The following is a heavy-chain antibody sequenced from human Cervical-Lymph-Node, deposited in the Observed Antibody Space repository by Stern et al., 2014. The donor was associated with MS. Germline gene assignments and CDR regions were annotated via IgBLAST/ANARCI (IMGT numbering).Heavy chain of an antibody. D-gene: IGHD4-17*01. J-gene: IGHJ4*02. V-gene: IGHV4-31*03. CDR1: GDSISSVNYH. Sequence: QVQLVQSGPGLVKPSQTLSLTCTVSGDSISSVNYHWSWLRQHPGKGLEWLGDIYYSGSTSYNPSLKSRVTISVDTSKNQFSLILSSVTAADTAVYYCARDRRAVTTSSFDIWGQGTLVSVSS. CDR2: IYYSGST. CDR3: ARDRRAVTTSSFDI.